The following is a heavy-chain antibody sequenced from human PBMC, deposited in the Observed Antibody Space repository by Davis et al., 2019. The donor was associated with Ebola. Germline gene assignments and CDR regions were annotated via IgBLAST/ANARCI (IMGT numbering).Heavy chain of an antibody. Sequence: GGSLRLSCAASGFTFSSSAMSCGRQAPGKGLEWVSSIGGSGGSIYYADSVKGRFTISRDNSKNTLYLQMNSLRAEDTAVYYCAKAGHCGNYCSFDSWGQGTLVTVSS. D-gene: IGHD1-26*01. CDR2: IGGSGGSI. CDR1: GFTFSSSA. CDR3: AKAGHCGNYCSFDS. J-gene: IGHJ4*02. V-gene: IGHV3-23*01.